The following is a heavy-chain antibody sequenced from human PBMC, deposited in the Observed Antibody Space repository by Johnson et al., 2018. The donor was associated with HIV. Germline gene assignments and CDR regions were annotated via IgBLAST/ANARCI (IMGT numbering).Heavy chain of an antibody. CDR3: AKVSIVVGTRGAFDI. CDR1: GFTFNDYY. CDR2: ISSSGSNK. D-gene: IGHD3-22*01. J-gene: IGHJ3*02. Sequence: QVQLVESGGGLVKPGESLRLSCAASGFTFNDYYISWIRQAPGKGLECVSYISSSGSNKYYADSVKGRFTISRDNSKNTLYLQMNSLRAEDTAVYYCAKVSIVVGTRGAFDIWGQGTMVTVSS. V-gene: IGHV3-11*04.